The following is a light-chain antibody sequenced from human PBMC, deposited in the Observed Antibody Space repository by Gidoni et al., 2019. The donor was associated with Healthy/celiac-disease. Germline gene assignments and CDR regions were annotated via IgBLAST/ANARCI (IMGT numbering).Light chain of an antibody. CDR2: GKN. CDR3: NSRDSSGNVV. CDR1: SLRSYY. J-gene: IGLJ2*01. Sequence: SSELTQDPAVSVALGQTVRITCQGDSLRSYYASWYQQKPGPAPVLVTYGKNNRPSGIPDRFSGSSSGNTASLTITGAQAEDEADYYCNSRDSSGNVVFGGGTKLTVL. V-gene: IGLV3-19*01.